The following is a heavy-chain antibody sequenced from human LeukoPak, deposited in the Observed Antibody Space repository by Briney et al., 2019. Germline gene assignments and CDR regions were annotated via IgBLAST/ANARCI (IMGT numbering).Heavy chain of an antibody. CDR2: MNPNSGNT. J-gene: IGHJ4*02. D-gene: IGHD3-22*01. V-gene: IGHV1-8*01. CDR3: ATRGYYYDSSGPPITGDY. Sequence: ASVKVSCKASGYTFTSYDINWVRQATGQGLEWMGWMNPNSGNTGYAQKFQGRVTMTRNTSISTAYMELSSLRSEDTAVYYCATRGYYYDSSGPPITGDYWGQGTLVTVSS. CDR1: GYTFTSYD.